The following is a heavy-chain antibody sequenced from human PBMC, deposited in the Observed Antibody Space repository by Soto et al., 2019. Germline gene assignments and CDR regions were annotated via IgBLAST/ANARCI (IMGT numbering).Heavy chain of an antibody. D-gene: IGHD2-8*01. J-gene: IGHJ4*02. Sequence: SQTLSLPCTFSGGSIHSYYWSWIRQSPGKGLEWIGYIYYSGSTNYNPSLKSRVTISVDTSKNQFSLKLSSVTAADTAVYYCARRKPYGDFDYWGQGTLVTVSS. V-gene: IGHV4-59*08. CDR1: GGSIHSYY. CDR3: ARRKPYGDFDY. CDR2: IYYSGST.